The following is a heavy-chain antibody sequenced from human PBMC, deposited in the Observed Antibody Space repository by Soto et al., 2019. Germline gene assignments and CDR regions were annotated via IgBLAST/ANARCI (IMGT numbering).Heavy chain of an antibody. J-gene: IGHJ4*02. CDR2: VYTSDYT. V-gene: IGHV4-4*08. CDR3: ARGPVEVATISIHYFDY. Sequence: PSETLSLTCSVSGASIRSYYWHWIRQPPGKGLEWIVYVYTSDYTRYSSSLKSRVTISVDTSKSQFYLRLNSVTAADTAVYYCARGPVEVATISIHYFDYWGQGTLVTVSS. D-gene: IGHD5-12*01. CDR1: GASIRSYY.